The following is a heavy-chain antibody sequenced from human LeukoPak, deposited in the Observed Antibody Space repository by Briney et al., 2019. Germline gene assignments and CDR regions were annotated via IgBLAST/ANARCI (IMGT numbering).Heavy chain of an antibody. CDR2: VKGDGRTT. V-gene: IGHV3-74*01. Sequence: PGGSLRLSCAASGLTFSDFWMYWVRQPPGKGLVWVALVKGDGRTTIYADSVKGRFTISRDNAKNTLYLQINSLRADDSGVYYCATGHSYGYDYWGQGVLVTVSS. CDR3: ATGHSYGYDY. D-gene: IGHD5-18*01. J-gene: IGHJ4*02. CDR1: GLTFSDFW.